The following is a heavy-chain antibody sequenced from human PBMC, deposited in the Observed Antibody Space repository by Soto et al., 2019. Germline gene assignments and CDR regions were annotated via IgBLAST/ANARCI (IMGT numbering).Heavy chain of an antibody. CDR3: AKDKAMVTRVYYYGMDV. CDR2: ISGSGGST. J-gene: IGHJ6*02. V-gene: IGHV3-23*01. D-gene: IGHD5-18*01. CDR1: GFTFSSYA. Sequence: PGGSLRLSCAASGFTFSSYAMSWVRQAPGKGLEWVSAISGSGGSTYYADSVKGRFTISRDNSKNTLYLQMNSLRAEDTAVYYCAKDKAMVTRVYYYGMDVWGQGTTVTVSS.